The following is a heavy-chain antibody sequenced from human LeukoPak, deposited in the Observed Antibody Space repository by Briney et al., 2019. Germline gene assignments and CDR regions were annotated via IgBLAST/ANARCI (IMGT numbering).Heavy chain of an antibody. D-gene: IGHD3-3*01. CDR1: GFTFSSYS. V-gene: IGHV3-21*01. J-gene: IGHJ6*02. Sequence: GGSLRLSCAASGFTFSSYSMNWVRQAPGKGLEWVSSISSSSSYIYYADSVKGRFTISRDNAKNSLYLQMNSLRAEDTAVYYCARVGGIFGVVIPYYYGMDVWGQGTTVTVSS. CDR3: ARVGGIFGVVIPYYYGMDV. CDR2: ISSSSSYI.